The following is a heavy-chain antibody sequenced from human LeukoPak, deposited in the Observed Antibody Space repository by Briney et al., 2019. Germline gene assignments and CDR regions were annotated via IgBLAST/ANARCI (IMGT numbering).Heavy chain of an antibody. CDR2: IYYSGST. J-gene: IGHJ3*02. CDR1: AYSISSGYY. V-gene: IGHV4-38-2*01. CDR3: VSPGYYYDSSGRAVAFDI. Sequence: SETLSLTCAVSAYSISSGYYWGWIRQPPGKGLEWIGSIYYSGSTYYNPSLKSRVTISVDTSKNQFSLKLSSVTAADTAVYYCVSPGYYYDSSGRAVAFDIWGQGTMVTVSS. D-gene: IGHD3-22*01.